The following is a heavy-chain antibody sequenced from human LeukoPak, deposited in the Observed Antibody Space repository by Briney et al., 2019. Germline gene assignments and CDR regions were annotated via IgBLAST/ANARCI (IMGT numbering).Heavy chain of an antibody. CDR1: GFSLSTSGVS. Sequence: SGPTLVNPTQTLTLTCTFSGFSLSTSGVSVGWIRQPPGKALEWLALIFWNDDKRYIPSLKSRLTITKDTSKNQVVLTMTNMDPVDTATYYCAHRRSYTSSSVAFDIWGQGTMVTVSS. V-gene: IGHV2-5*01. CDR2: IFWNDDK. J-gene: IGHJ3*02. CDR3: AHRRSYTSSSVAFDI. D-gene: IGHD6-6*01.